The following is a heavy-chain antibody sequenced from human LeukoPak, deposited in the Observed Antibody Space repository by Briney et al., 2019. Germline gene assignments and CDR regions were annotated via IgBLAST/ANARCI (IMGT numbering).Heavy chain of an antibody. J-gene: IGHJ4*02. CDR2: VFYTGSA. D-gene: IGHD6-19*01. V-gene: IGHV4-59*11. Sequence: SETLSLTCTVSGGSLYNHYWNWIRQPPGEGLEWIGYVFYTGSANYNPSLKSRVIISVDTSNNQLSLRVNSVTAADTAIYYCAKGSASSRPYYFDYWGQGALVTVSS. CDR1: GGSLYNHY. CDR3: AKGSASSRPYYFDY.